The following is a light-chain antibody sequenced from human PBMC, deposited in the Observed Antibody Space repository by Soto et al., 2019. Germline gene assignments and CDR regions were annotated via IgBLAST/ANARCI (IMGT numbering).Light chain of an antibody. CDR3: QPYSSYSEA. Sequence: DIQMTQSPSTLSGSVGDRVTITCRASQTISSWLAWYQQKPGNAPKLLIYTASTLKSGVPSRFSGSGSGTEFTLTISSLQPDDFATYYCQPYSSYSEAFGQGTKVELK. J-gene: IGKJ1*01. CDR2: TAS. CDR1: QTISSW. V-gene: IGKV1-5*03.